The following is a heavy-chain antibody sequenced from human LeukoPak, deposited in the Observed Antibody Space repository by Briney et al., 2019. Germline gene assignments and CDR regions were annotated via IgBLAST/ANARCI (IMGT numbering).Heavy chain of an antibody. CDR1: GGSISSYY. D-gene: IGHD3-9*01. J-gene: IGHJ4*02. Sequence: SETLSLTCTVSGGSISSYYWSWIRQPPGKGLEWIGYIYYSGSTNYNPSLKSRVTISVDTSKNQFSLKLSSVTAADTAVYYCVYYDMGFDYWGQGTLVTVSS. V-gene: IGHV4-59*01. CDR2: IYYSGST. CDR3: VYYDMGFDY.